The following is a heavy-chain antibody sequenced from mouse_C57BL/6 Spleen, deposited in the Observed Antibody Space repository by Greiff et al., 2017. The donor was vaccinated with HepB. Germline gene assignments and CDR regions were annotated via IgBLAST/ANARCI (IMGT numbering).Heavy chain of an antibody. V-gene: IGHV14-3*01. J-gene: IGHJ2*01. CDR3: AREYDYDHYFDY. CDR1: GFNIKNPY. CDR2: IDPANGNT. Sequence: EVQLQQSVAELVRPGASVKLSCTASGFNIKNPYMHWVKQRPEQGLEWIGRIDPANGNTKYAPKFQGKATITADTSSNTAYLQLSSLTSEDTAIYYCAREYDYDHYFDYWGQGTTLTVSS. D-gene: IGHD2-4*01.